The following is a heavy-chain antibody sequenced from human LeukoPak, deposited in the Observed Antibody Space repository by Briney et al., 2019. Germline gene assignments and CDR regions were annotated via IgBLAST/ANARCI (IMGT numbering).Heavy chain of an antibody. J-gene: IGHJ4*02. CDR1: GYTFTGYY. D-gene: IGHD3-9*01. CDR2: INPNSGGT. V-gene: IGHV1-2*02. Sequence: ASVKVSRKASGYTFTGYYMHWVRQAPGQGLEWMGWINPNSGGTNYAQKFQGRVTMTRDTSISTAYMELSRLRSDDTAVYYCARGDYDILTGYYYFDYWGQGTLVTVSS. CDR3: ARGDYDILTGYYYFDY.